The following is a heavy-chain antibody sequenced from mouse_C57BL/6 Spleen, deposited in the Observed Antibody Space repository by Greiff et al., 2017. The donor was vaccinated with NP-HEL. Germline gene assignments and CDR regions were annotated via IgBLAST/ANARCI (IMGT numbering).Heavy chain of an antibody. CDR2: INYDGSST. CDR3: AREDYDYAMDY. D-gene: IGHD2-4*01. J-gene: IGHJ4*01. Sequence: DVQLVESEGGLVQPGSSMKLSCTASGFTFSDYYMAWVRQVPEKGLEWVANINYDGSSTYYLDSLKSRFIISRDNAKNILYLQMSSLKSEDTATYYCAREDYDYAMDYWGQGTSVTVST. CDR1: GFTFSDYY. V-gene: IGHV5-16*01.